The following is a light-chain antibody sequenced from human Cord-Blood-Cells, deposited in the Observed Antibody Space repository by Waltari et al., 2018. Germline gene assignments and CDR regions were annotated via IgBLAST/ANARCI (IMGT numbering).Light chain of an antibody. V-gene: IGLV2-14*01. Sequence: QSALTQPASVPGSPGQSITISCPGTSSDVGGYNYFSWYQQHPGKAPKLMIYEVSNRPSGVSNRFSGSKSGNTASLTISGLQAEDEADYYCSSYTSSSTPYVFGTGTKVTVL. CDR1: SSDVGGYNY. CDR2: EVS. CDR3: SSYTSSSTPYV. J-gene: IGLJ1*01.